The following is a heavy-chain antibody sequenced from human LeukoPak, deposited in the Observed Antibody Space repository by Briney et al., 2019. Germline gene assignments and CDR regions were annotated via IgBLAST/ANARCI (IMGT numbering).Heavy chain of an antibody. CDR1: GFSLSTSGVG. D-gene: IGHD3-9*01. CDR2: IYWDDDK. V-gene: IGHV2-5*02. Sequence: SGPTLVKPTQTLTLTCTFSGFSLSTSGVGVGWIRQPPGKALEWLALIYWDDDKRYSPSLKSRLTITKDTSKNQVVLTMTNMDPVDTATYYCAHRHVRIWHYDILTGYAWFDPWGQGTLVTVSS. J-gene: IGHJ5*02. CDR3: AHRHVRIWHYDILTGYAWFDP.